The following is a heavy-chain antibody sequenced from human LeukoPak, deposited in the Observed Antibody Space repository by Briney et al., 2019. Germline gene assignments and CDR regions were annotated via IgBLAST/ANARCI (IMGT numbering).Heavy chain of an antibody. CDR3: AGEMEEILTGPPGYGMDV. J-gene: IGHJ6*02. D-gene: IGHD3-9*01. CDR1: GFTVSSNY. V-gene: IGHV3-66*01. Sequence: PGGSLRLSCAASGFTVSSNYMSWVRQAPGKGLEWVSVIYSGGSTYYADSVKGRFTISRDNSKNTLYLQMNSLRAEDTAVYYCAGEMEEILTGPPGYGMDVWGQGTTVTVSS. CDR2: IYSGGST.